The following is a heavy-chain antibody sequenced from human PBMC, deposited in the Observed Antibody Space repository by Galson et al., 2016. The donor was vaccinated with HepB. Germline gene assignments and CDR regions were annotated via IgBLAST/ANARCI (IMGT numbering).Heavy chain of an antibody. J-gene: IGHJ4*02. CDR3: ARGTGTLDY. CDR1: GDSVSSNSEA. V-gene: IGHV6-1*01. D-gene: IGHD3-16*01. Sequence: CAISGDSVSSNSEAWSWIRQSPSRGLEWLGRTYYRSTYYYDYAGSVKSQITINPDASKNQFSLQLDSVTPEYTALYSSARGTGTLDYWGQGILVTVSS. CDR2: TYYRSTYYY.